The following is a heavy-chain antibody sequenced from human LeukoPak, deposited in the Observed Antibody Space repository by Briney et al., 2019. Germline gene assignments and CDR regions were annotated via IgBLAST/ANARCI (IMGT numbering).Heavy chain of an antibody. CDR3: ASSPNTVATADY. D-gene: IGHD4-17*01. J-gene: IGHJ4*02. CDR2: INPDGSDT. V-gene: IGHV3-74*01. CDR1: GLTFSNFC. Sequence: PAGSLRLSCAASGLTFSNFCMHWVRPTPEKGLVWVARINPDGSDTIYANFVTGRFTTGRDTAKNTLYPHMNSLRVEDTAVYYCASSPNTVATADYWGQGTLVTVSS.